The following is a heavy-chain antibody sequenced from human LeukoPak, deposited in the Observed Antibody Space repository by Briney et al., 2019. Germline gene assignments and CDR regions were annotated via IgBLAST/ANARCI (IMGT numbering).Heavy chain of an antibody. CDR3: ARPYYYDSRIDP. V-gene: IGHV4-30-4*01. D-gene: IGHD3-22*01. Sequence: SETLSLTCTVSGGSISSGDYYWRWLRRPPGKGLEWIAYMYYSGSTYYNPSLKSRVTMSADTSKNQLSLKLSSMTAADTAVYYCARPYYYDSRIDPWGQGILVTVSS. J-gene: IGHJ5*02. CDR1: GGSISSGDYY. CDR2: MYYSGST.